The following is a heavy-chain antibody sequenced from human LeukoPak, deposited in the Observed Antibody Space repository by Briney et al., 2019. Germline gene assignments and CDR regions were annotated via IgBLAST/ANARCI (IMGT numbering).Heavy chain of an antibody. D-gene: IGHD5-12*01. CDR2: IYYSGST. V-gene: IGHV4-39*07. Sequence: SETLSLTCTVSGGSISSSSYYWGWIRQPPGKGLEWIGSIYYSGSTNYNPPLKSRVTISVDTSKNQFSLKLSSVTAADTAVYYCARGVEFIVATMGFDYWGQGTLVTVSS. CDR3: ARGVEFIVATMGFDY. J-gene: IGHJ4*02. CDR1: GGSISSSSYY.